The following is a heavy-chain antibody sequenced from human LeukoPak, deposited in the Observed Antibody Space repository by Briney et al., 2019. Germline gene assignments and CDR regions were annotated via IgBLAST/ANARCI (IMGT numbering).Heavy chain of an antibody. D-gene: IGHD2-21*02. CDR2: IHKDGSET. J-gene: IGHJ4*02. CDR1: GFTFGNYW. Sequence: GGSLRLSCAASGFTFGNYWMSWVRQAPGKGLEWVANIHKDGSETYFVDSVKGRFTISRDNAKNSLFLQMNNLRAEDTAVYYCARDGLAYCGSDCYSDFAYWGQGTLVTVSS. CDR3: ARDGLAYCGSDCYSDFAY. V-gene: IGHV3-7*01.